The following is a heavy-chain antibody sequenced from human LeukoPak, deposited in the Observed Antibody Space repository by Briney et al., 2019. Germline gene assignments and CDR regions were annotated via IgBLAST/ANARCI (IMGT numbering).Heavy chain of an antibody. CDR1: GGSFSGYY. J-gene: IGHJ4*02. CDR2: INHSGST. D-gene: IGHD4-17*01. Sequence: SETLSLTCAVYGGSFSGYYWSWIRQPPGKGLEWIGEINHSGSTNYNPSLKSRVTISVDTSKNQFSLKLSSVTAADTAVYYCAQMTTVTQGAYFDYWGQGTLVTVSS. CDR3: AQMTTVTQGAYFDY. V-gene: IGHV4-34*01.